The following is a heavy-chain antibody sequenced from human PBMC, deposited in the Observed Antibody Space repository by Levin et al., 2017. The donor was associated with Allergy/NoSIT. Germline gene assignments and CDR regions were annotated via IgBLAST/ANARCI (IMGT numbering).Heavy chain of an antibody. J-gene: IGHJ4*02. D-gene: IGHD1-26*01. CDR1: GFTFSNYA. V-gene: IGHV3-30-3*01. Sequence: GESLKISCAASGFTFSNYAMHWVRQAPGKGPEWVAVISCDGSGKYYADSVKGRFTISRDNSKNTLYLQVNSLKPEDTAVYYCAVQRSPGIVDATMGFDYWGQGTLVTVSS. CDR3: AVQRSPGIVDATMGFDY. CDR2: ISCDGSGK.